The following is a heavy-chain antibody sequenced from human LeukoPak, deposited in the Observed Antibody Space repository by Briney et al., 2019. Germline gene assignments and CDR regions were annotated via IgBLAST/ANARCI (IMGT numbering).Heavy chain of an antibody. Sequence: PSETLSLTCAVSGYSISSGYYWGWIRQPPGKGLEWIGSIYHSGSTYYNPSLKSRVTISVDTSKNQFSLKLSSVTAADTAVYYCARLGITGTTLKFDPWGQGTLVTVSS. J-gene: IGHJ5*02. CDR2: IYHSGST. D-gene: IGHD1-7*01. CDR3: ARLGITGTTLKFDP. CDR1: GYSISSGYY. V-gene: IGHV4-38-2*01.